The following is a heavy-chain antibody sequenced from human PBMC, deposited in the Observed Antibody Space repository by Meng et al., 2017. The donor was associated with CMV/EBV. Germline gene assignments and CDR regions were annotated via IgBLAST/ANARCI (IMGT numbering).Heavy chain of an antibody. CDR2: ISSSSSYI. CDR3: ARVGSYSPRTSGYAVDI. J-gene: IGHJ3*02. D-gene: IGHD1-26*01. CDR1: GFTFSSYS. Sequence: GGSLRLSCAASGFTFSSYSMNWVRQAPGKGLEWVSSISSSSSYIYYADSVKGRFTISRDNAKNSLYLQMNSRRAEDTAVYYCARVGSYSPRTSGYAVDIWGQGTMVTVSS. V-gene: IGHV3-21*01.